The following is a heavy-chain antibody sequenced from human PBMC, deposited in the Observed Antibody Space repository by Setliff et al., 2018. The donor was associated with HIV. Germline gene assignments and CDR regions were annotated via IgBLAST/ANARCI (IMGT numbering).Heavy chain of an antibody. Sequence: PGGSLRLSCKATGFSFSLYAMSWVRQAPGKGLEWVSSISGSGRKTYYGDSGKGRFTISRDNSWDTVDLQMNTLRAEDTAVYYCAKVPLFVVVPAALGGMDVWGQGTTVTVSS. CDR2: ISGSGRKT. J-gene: IGHJ6*02. V-gene: IGHV3-23*01. D-gene: IGHD2-2*01. CDR3: AKVPLFVVVPAALGGMDV. CDR1: GFSFSLYA.